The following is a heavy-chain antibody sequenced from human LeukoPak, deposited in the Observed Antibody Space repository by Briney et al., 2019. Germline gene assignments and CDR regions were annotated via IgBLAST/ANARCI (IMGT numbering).Heavy chain of an antibody. CDR1: GGSFSGYY. Sequence: PSETLSLTCAVYGGSFSGYYWSWIRQPPGKGLEWIGEINHSGSTNYNPSLKSRVTISVDTSKNQFSLKLSSVTAADTAVYYCARQYVVPAVLTFIDYWGQGTLVTVSS. D-gene: IGHD2-2*01. V-gene: IGHV4-34*01. J-gene: IGHJ4*02. CDR3: ARQYVVPAVLTFIDY. CDR2: INHSGST.